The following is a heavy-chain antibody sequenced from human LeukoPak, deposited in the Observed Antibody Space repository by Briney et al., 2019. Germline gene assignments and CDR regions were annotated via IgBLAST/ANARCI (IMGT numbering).Heavy chain of an antibody. J-gene: IGHJ4*02. CDR2: IYYSGST. CDR3: VRGVARSSKFHFSYYFDY. CDR1: GGSISSGGYS. Sequence: SQTLSLTCAVSGGSISSGGYSWSWIRQPPGKGLEWIGYIYYSGSTYYNPSLKSRVTISVDTSKNQFSLKLSSVTAADTAVYYCVRGVARSSKFHFSYYFDYWGQGTLVTVSS. V-gene: IGHV4-30-4*07. D-gene: IGHD6-6*01.